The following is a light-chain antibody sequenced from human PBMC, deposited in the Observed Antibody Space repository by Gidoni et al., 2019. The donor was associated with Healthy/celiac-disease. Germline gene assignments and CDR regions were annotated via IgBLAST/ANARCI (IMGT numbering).Light chain of an antibody. CDR2: AAS. J-gene: IGKJ5*01. V-gene: IGKV1-9*01. Sequence: DIQLTQSPSFLSASVGDRVTITCRASQGISSYLAWYQQKPGKTPKLLIYAASTLQSGVPSRFSGSGSGTEFPLTISILQPADFATYYCQQLNSYLLTFGQGTRLEIK. CDR1: QGISSY. CDR3: QQLNSYLLT.